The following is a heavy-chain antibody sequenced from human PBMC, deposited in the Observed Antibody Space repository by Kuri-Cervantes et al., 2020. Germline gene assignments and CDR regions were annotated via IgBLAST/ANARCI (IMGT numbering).Heavy chain of an antibody. J-gene: IGHJ6*04. CDR2: KLISGTT. D-gene: IGHD3-10*01. Sequence: SETLSLTCTVSGGSTSSSSYYWGWIRQPPGKGLEWIGRKLISGTTDYNPALKSRVTILVDESKNQFSLKLSSVTAADTAVYYCAGFMGRLDVWGKGTTVTVSS. CDR1: GGSTSSSSYY. V-gene: IGHV4-39*07. CDR3: AGFMGRLDV.